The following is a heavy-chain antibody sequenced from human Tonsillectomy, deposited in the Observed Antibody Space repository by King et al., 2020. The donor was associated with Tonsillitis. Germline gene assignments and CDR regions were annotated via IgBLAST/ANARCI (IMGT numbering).Heavy chain of an antibody. CDR2: TRNKASSYST. CDR3: ARVSGSYYLDY. Sequence: VQLVESGGGLVQPGGSLRLSCAASGFTFSDHYMDWVRQAPGKGLEWVGRTRNKASSYSTEYAASVKGRFTISRDDSKNSLYLQVNTLRTDDTAVYYCARVSGSYYLDYWGQGTLVTVSS. CDR1: GFTFSDHY. V-gene: IGHV3-72*01. D-gene: IGHD1-26*01. J-gene: IGHJ4*02.